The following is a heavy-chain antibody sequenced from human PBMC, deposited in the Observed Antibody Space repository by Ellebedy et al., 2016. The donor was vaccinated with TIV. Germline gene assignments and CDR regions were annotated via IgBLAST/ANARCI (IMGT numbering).Heavy chain of an antibody. Sequence: AASAKVSCKASGYKSINYGYTWVRQAPGQGLEWVGYISSHNGNSNYGKNFEGRVTMTTDRRTATDFMELGSLRSEDTAMYYCARTRYSSSWPDFWGQGTLVTVSS. CDR3: ARTRYSSSWPDF. CDR1: GYKSINYG. V-gene: IGHV1-18*04. J-gene: IGHJ4*02. CDR2: ISSHNGNS. D-gene: IGHD5-18*01.